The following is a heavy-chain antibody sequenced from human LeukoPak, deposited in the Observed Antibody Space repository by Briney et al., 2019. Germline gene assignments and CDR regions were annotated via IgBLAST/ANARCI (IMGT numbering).Heavy chain of an antibody. CDR1: GYTFTSYG. D-gene: IGHD3-22*01. Sequence: GSVKVSCKASGYTFTSYGISWVRQAPGQGLEWMGWISAYNGNTNYAQMLQGRVTMTTDTSTSTAYMELRSLRSDDTAVYYCARFLGESRAKYIYYYDSSGYYDYWGQGTLVTVSS. CDR3: ARFLGESRAKYIYYYDSSGYYDY. J-gene: IGHJ4*02. CDR2: ISAYNGNT. V-gene: IGHV1-18*01.